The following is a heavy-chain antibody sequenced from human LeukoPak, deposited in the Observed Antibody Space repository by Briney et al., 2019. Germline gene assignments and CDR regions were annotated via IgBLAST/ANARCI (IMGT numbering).Heavy chain of an antibody. CDR1: GFTFSSYG. J-gene: IGHJ4*02. D-gene: IGHD4-17*01. CDR2: ISYDGSNK. Sequence: GGSLRLSCAASGFTFSSYGMHWVRQAPGKGLEWVAVISYDGSNKYYADSVKGRFTISRDNSKNTLYLQMNSLRAEDTAVYYCAKDLSYGDYATVVDYWGQGTLVTVSS. V-gene: IGHV3-30*18. CDR3: AKDLSYGDYATVVDY.